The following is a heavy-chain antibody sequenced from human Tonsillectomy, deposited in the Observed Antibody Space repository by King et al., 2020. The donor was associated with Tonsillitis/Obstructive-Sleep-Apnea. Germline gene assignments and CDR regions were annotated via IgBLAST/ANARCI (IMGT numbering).Heavy chain of an antibody. CDR1: GFTFSNYA. D-gene: IGHD2-2*01. CDR3: ARVSVPDATTPDY. Sequence: VQLVQSGGGVVQPGRSLRLSCAASGFTFSNYAMHWVRQAPGKGLEWVAVISYDGTDKLYADSVKDRFTISRDKSKNTLYLQMNSLEAEDTAVYYLARVSVPDATTPDYWGPGTLVTVYS. V-gene: IGHV3-30*04. J-gene: IGHJ4*02. CDR2: ISYDGTDK.